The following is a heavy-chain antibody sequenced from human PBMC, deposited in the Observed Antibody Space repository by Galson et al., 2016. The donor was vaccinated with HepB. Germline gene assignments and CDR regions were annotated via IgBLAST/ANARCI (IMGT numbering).Heavy chain of an antibody. D-gene: IGHD6-19*01. V-gene: IGHV4-31*03. CDR3: ARHVAVSGTRGFDI. CDR2: IYYSGGN. J-gene: IGHJ3*02. Sequence: TLSLTCTVSGGSFSSGFYSWTWLRQHPGKGLEWIGYIYYSGGNYYNPSLNSRVTISLDKSNNQLSLRLTSVTAADTAMYFCARHVAVSGTRGFDIWGQGTMVTVSS. CDR1: GGSFSSGFYS.